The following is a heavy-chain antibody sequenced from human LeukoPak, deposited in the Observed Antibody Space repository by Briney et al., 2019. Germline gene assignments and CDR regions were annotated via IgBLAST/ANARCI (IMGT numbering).Heavy chain of an antibody. CDR3: ARVGAAAVFGVAISPPDY. CDR1: GFTVSSNY. V-gene: IGHV3-66*01. Sequence: GGSLRLSCAASGFTVSSNYMSWVRQAPGKGLEWVSVLYHGGGTYYADSVKGRFTISRDNSKNTLYLQMSSLRPEDTAVYYCARVGAAAVFGVAISPPDYWGQGTPVTASS. D-gene: IGHD3-3*01. CDR2: LYHGGGT. J-gene: IGHJ4*02.